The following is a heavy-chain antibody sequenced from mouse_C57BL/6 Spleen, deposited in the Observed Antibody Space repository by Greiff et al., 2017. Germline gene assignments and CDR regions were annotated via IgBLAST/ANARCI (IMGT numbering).Heavy chain of an antibody. Sequence: VQLQQSGPELVKPGASVKLSCKASGYTFTSYDINWVQQRPGQGLEWIGWIYPRDGSTKYNEKFKGKATLTVDTSSSTAYMELHSLTSEDSAVYFCARDDYDDAMDYWGQGTSVTVSS. D-gene: IGHD2-4*01. CDR3: ARDDYDDAMDY. V-gene: IGHV1-85*01. CDR2: IYPRDGST. CDR1: GYTFTSYD. J-gene: IGHJ4*01.